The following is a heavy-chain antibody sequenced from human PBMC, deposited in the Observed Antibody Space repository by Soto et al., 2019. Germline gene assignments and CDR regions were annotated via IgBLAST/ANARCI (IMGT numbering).Heavy chain of an antibody. CDR3: ARAGGTTVTGLWHFDP. CDR2: IWYDGTQK. V-gene: IGHV3-33*01. Sequence: PGGSLRLSCEASGFTFNTYSMHWFRQPPGKGLEWLAAIWYDGTQKYYADSVKGRFIISRDNSKKTLYLEMNSLRAEDTAVYYCARAGGTTVTGLWHFDPWGQGTLVTVSS. CDR1: GFTFNTYS. J-gene: IGHJ5*02. D-gene: IGHD4-17*01.